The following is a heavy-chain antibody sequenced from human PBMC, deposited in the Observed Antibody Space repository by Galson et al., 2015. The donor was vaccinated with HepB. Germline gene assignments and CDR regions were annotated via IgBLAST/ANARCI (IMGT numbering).Heavy chain of an antibody. D-gene: IGHD6-13*01. Sequence: ETLSLTCTVSGGSISSYYWSWIRQPPGKGLEWIGYIYYSGSTNYNPSLRSRVTISVDTSKNQFSLKLNSVTAADTAVYYCARFAYGSSWLDYWGQGTLVTVSS. V-gene: IGHV4-59*01. CDR2: IYYSGST. CDR3: ARFAYGSSWLDY. J-gene: IGHJ4*02. CDR1: GGSISSYY.